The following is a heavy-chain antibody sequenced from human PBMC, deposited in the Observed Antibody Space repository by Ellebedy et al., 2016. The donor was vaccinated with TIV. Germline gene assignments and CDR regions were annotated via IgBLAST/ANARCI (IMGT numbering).Heavy chain of an antibody. V-gene: IGHV1-69*13. Sequence: SVKVSCXASGGTFSSYAISWVRQAPGQGLEWMGGIIPIFGTANYAQKFQGRVTTTADESTSTAYMELSSLRSEDTAVYYCAREGYYYDSSGYYYGHAFDIWGQGTMVTVSS. D-gene: IGHD3-22*01. CDR3: AREGYYYDSSGYYYGHAFDI. CDR2: IIPIFGTA. CDR1: GGTFSSYA. J-gene: IGHJ3*02.